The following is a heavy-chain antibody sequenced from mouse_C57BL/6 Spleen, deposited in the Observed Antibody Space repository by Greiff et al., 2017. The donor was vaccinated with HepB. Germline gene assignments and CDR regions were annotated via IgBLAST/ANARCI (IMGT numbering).Heavy chain of an antibody. J-gene: IGHJ3*01. CDR3: ARGTGGSSSWFAY. V-gene: IGHV1-69*01. CDR1: GYTFTSYW. Sequence: QVQLQQPGAELVMPGASVKLSCKASGYTFTSYWMHWVKQRPGQGLEWIGEIDPSDSYTNYNQKFKGKSTLTVDKSSSTAYMQLSSLTSEDSAVYYCARGTGGSSSWFAYWGQGTLVTVSA. D-gene: IGHD1-1*01. CDR2: IDPSDSYT.